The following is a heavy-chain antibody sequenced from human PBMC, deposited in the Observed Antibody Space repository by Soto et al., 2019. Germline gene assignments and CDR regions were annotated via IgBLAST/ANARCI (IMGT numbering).Heavy chain of an antibody. CDR1: GGSFSGYY. V-gene: IGHV4-34*01. Sequence: SETLSLTCAVYGGSFSGYYWSWIRQPPGKGLEWIGEINHSGSTNYNPSLKSRVTISVDTSKNQFSLRLSSVTAADTAVYYCARGPPYYDFWSGYYTPRKFAYWGQGTLVTVSS. CDR3: ARGPPYYDFWSGYYTPRKFAY. CDR2: INHSGST. J-gene: IGHJ4*02. D-gene: IGHD3-3*01.